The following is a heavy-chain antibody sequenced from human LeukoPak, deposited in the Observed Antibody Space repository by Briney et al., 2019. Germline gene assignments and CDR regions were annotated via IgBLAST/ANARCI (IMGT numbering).Heavy chain of an antibody. CDR1: GFTFSSYE. J-gene: IGHJ4*02. D-gene: IGHD6-6*01. V-gene: IGHV3-48*03. Sequence: GGSLRLSCAASGFTFSSYEMNWVRQAPGKGLEWVSYISSSGSTIYYADSVKGRFTISRDNAKNSLYLQMNSLRAEDTAVYYCARGQQLVGVTGFWGQGTLVTVSS. CDR2: ISSSGSTI. CDR3: ARGQQLVGVTGF.